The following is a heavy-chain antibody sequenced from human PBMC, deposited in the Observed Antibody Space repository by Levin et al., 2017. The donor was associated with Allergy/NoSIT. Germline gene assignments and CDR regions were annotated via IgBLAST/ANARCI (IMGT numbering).Heavy chain of an antibody. V-gene: IGHV3-23*01. CDR1: GFTFSTYA. J-gene: IGHJ4*02. D-gene: IGHD4-23*01. Sequence: PGGSLRLSCGASGFTFSTYAMNWVRQAPGKGLEWVSLITNDGGSTYYADSVKGRFTIYRDNSKNTLYLQMNSLRVDDTAVYYCARDWKTPDDINQWGQGTLVTVSS. CDR2: ITNDGGST. CDR3: ARDWKTPDDINQ.